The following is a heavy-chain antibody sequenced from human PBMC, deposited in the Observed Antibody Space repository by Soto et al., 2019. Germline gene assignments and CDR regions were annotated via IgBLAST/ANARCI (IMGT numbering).Heavy chain of an antibody. CDR3: AREGRMGTFDY. J-gene: IGHJ4*01. CDR2: CGST. Sequence: CGSTKYNPSLKSRVTILEDTSKNQFSLKLNSVTAADTAVYYCAREGRMGTFDYCGHGALVTVPS. D-gene: IGHD1-1*01. V-gene: IGHV4-59*01.